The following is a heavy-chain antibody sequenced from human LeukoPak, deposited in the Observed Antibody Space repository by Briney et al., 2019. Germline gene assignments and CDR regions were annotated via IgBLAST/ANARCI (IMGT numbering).Heavy chain of an antibody. J-gene: IGHJ4*02. CDR2: ITASGTAM. CDR1: GFTFSSYS. CDR3: ASSGSYRFDY. Sequence: GGSLRLSCAASGFTFSSYSMNWVRQAPGKGLEWVSHITASGTAMFYADSVKGRFTIPRDNAKNSLYLQMNSLRDEDTAVYYCASSGSYRFDYWGQGTLVSVSS. D-gene: IGHD1-26*01. V-gene: IGHV3-48*02.